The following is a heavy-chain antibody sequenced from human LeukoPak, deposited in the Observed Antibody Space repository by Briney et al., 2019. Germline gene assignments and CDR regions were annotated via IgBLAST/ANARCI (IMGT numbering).Heavy chain of an antibody. CDR1: GGSISSYY. V-gene: IGHV4-59*03. Sequence: PSETLSLTCTVSGGSISSYYWSWIRQPPGKGLEWIGYIYYSGSTNYNPSLKSRVTISLDTSKNQFSLKLTSVTAADTAVYYCAGRLTYYMDVWGKGTTVTVSS. CDR3: AGRLTYYMDV. J-gene: IGHJ6*03. CDR2: IYYSGST.